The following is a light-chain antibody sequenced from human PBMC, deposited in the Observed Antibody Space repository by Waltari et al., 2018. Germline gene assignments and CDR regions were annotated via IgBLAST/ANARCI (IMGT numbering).Light chain of an antibody. CDR1: QSILYSSSNKNN. Sequence: DIVMTQSPDTLAVSLGERATMNCKSSQSILYSSSNKNNLTRFQHKPGPPPKMLIYWASTRKPGVPDRFIGSGSGTDFTLTISSLQTEDVAVYYCQQYYTTPRTFGQGTKVEIK. J-gene: IGKJ1*01. CDR2: WAS. V-gene: IGKV4-1*01. CDR3: QQYYTTPRT.